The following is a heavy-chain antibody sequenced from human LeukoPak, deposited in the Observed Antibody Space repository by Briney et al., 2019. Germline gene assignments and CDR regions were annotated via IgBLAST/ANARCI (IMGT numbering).Heavy chain of an antibody. J-gene: IGHJ4*02. CDR2: ISYDGSNK. CDR1: GFTFSSYA. Sequence: GRSLRLSCAASGFTFSSYAMHWVRQAPGKGLEWVAVISYDGSNKYYADSVKGRFTISRDNSKNTLYLQMNSLRAEDTAVYYCAKGPGDYVWGSYRPPIYFDYWGQGTLVTVSS. CDR3: AKGPGDYVWGSYRPPIYFDY. V-gene: IGHV3-30-3*01. D-gene: IGHD3-16*02.